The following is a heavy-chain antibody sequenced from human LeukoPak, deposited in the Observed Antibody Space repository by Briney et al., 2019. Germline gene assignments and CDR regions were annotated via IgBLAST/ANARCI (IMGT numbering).Heavy chain of an antibody. CDR2: INSDGSST. Sequence: PGGSLRLSCAASGFTFSSYWMHWVRHAPGKGLVWVSRINSDGSSTSYADSVKGRITISRDNAKNTLYLQMNSLRAEDTAVYYCARGDYALGGDAMDVWGQGTTVTVSS. J-gene: IGHJ6*02. V-gene: IGHV3-74*01. CDR3: ARGDYALGGDAMDV. D-gene: IGHD4-17*01. CDR1: GFTFSSYW.